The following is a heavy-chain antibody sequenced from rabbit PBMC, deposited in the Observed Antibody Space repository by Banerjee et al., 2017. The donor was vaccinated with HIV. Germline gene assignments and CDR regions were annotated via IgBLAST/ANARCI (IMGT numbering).Heavy chain of an antibody. Sequence: QEQLVESGGGLVQPGASLTLTCTASGFSFSSGYWICWVRQAPGKGLEWIACIYAGSSGSTYYASWAKGRFTISKTSSTTVTLQMTSLTAADTATYFCARFYVGSSYYFNLWGPGTLVTVS. CDR2: IYAGSSGST. D-gene: IGHD8-1*01. J-gene: IGHJ4*01. V-gene: IGHV1S45*01. CDR3: ARFYVGSSYYFNL. CDR1: GFSFSSGYW.